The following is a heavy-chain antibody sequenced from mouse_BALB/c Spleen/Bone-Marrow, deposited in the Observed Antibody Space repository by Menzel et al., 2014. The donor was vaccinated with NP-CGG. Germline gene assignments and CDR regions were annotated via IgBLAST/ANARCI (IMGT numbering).Heavy chain of an antibody. CDR3: APYYYGSSLFAY. D-gene: IGHD1-1*01. CDR1: GFNIKDTY. J-gene: IGHJ3*01. Sequence: LVESGAELVKPGASVKLPCTASGFNIKDTYMHWVKQRPEQGLEWIGRIDPANGNTKYDPKFQGKATITADTSSNTAYLQLSSLTSEDTAVYYCAPYYYGSSLFAYWGQGTLVTVSA. CDR2: IDPANGNT. V-gene: IGHV14-3*02.